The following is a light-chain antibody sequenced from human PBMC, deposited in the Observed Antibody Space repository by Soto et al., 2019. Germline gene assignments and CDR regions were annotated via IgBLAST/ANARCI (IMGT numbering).Light chain of an antibody. CDR1: SSDVGGYNY. CDR3: SSYTCSSAPPCYV. J-gene: IGLJ1*01. V-gene: IGLV2-14*01. CDR2: DVS. Sequence: QSALTQPASVSGSPGQSITISCTGTSSDVGGYNYVSWYQQHPGKAPKLMIYDVSNRPSGVSNRFSGSKSGNTASLTISGLQAEDEADYYCSSYTCSSAPPCYVFGTGTKVTVL.